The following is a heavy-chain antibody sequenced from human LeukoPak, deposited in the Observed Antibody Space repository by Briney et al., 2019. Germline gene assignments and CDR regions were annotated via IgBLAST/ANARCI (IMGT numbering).Heavy chain of an antibody. V-gene: IGHV3-53*01. Sequence: GGSLRLSCAASGFTVSSNYMSWVRQAPGKGLEWVSVIYSGGSTYYAGSVEGRFTISRDNSKNTLYLQMNSLRAEDTAVYYCARDSPIAVAGNYWGQGTLVTVSS. J-gene: IGHJ4*02. CDR1: GFTVSSNY. CDR2: IYSGGST. CDR3: ARDSPIAVAGNY. D-gene: IGHD6-19*01.